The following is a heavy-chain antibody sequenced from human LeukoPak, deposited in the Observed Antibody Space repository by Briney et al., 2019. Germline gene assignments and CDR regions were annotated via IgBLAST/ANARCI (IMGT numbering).Heavy chain of an antibody. Sequence: SETLSLTCTVSGGSISSSSYYWGWIRQPPGKGLEWTGTIYYSGSTYYNPSLKSRVTISVGTSKNQFSLKLSSVTAADTAVYYCADYYDSGGYFKYFHHWGQGTLVTVSS. CDR1: GGSISSSSYY. D-gene: IGHD3-22*01. CDR3: ADYYDSGGYFKYFHH. CDR2: IYYSGST. J-gene: IGHJ1*01. V-gene: IGHV4-39*01.